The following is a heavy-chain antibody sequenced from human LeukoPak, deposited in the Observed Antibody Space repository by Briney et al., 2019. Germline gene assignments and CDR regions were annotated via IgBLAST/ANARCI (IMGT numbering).Heavy chain of an antibody. Sequence: GRSLRLSCAASGFTFSSYGMHWVRQAPGKGLEWVAVISYDGSNTYYADSVKGRFTISRDSSKNMLYLQMNSLRAEDTAVYYWAKPYYYGSRSYMDYWGQGTLVTVSS. J-gene: IGHJ4*02. CDR2: ISYDGSNT. V-gene: IGHV3-30*18. CDR1: GFTFSSYG. D-gene: IGHD3-10*01. CDR3: AKPYYYGSRSYMDY.